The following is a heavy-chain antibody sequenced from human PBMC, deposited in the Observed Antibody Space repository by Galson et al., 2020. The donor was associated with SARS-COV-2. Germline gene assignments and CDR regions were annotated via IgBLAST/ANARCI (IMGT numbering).Heavy chain of an antibody. V-gene: IGHV2-5*02. CDR2: IYWDDDK. CDR1: GFSLSTSGVG. J-gene: IGHJ4*02. CDR3: AHRQDTMIVAVHVDY. Sequence: KMSGPTLVKPTQTLTLTCTFSGFSLSTSGVGVGWIRQPPGKALEWLALIYWDDDKRYSPSLKSRLTITKDTSKNQVVLTMTNMDPVDTATYYCAHRQDTMIVAVHVDYWGQGTLVTVSS. D-gene: IGHD3-22*01.